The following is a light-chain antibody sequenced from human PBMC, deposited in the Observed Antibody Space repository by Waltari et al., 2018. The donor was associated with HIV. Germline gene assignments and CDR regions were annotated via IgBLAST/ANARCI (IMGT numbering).Light chain of an antibody. V-gene: IGKV1-9*01. J-gene: IGKJ3*01. CDR1: QGISSN. Sequence: DFQLTQSPSFLSASVGARVVITCRASQGISSNLAWYPQKPGLAPKLLIYAASSLPSGVPSRFSGGGSGTQFTLTIRNLQPEDFATYYCQHLNSFPPFTFGPGTTVDVK. CDR2: AAS. CDR3: QHLNSFPPFT.